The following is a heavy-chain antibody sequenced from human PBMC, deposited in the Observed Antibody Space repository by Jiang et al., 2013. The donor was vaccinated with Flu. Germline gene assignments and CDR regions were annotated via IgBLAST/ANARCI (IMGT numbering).Heavy chain of an antibody. CDR3: ARLEPENDAFDI. V-gene: IGHV1-69*04. J-gene: IGHJ3*02. D-gene: IGHD1-1*01. CDR1: GGTFSSYA. CDR2: IIPILGIA. Sequence: SGAEVKKPGSSVKVSCKASGGTFSSYAISWVRQAPGQGLEWMGRIIPILGIANYAQKFQGRVTITADKSTSTAYMELSSLRSEDTAVYYCARLEPENDAFDIWGQGTMVTVSS.